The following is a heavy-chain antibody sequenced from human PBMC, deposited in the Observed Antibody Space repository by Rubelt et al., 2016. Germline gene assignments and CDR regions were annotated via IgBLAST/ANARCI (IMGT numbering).Heavy chain of an antibody. CDR3: ARLPQNTYYFDY. V-gene: IGHV5-51*03. CDR1: GYNFTKSW. Sequence: EVQLVQSGAEVKKPGESLKISCQGSGYNFTKSWIGWVRQMSGKGLEWMGIIYPGDSDTRYNPAFRGQGPISGDKSIRTAYRQWSSLKASDTAMYYCARLPQNTYYFDYWGQGALVMVSS. J-gene: IGHJ4*02. CDR2: IYPGDSDT.